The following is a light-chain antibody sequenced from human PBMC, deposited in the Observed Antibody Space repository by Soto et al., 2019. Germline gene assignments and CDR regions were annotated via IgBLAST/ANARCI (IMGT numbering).Light chain of an antibody. J-gene: IGKJ4*01. Sequence: VMTQSPATLSVSPGERATLSCRASLSISNNLAWYQQKPGRAPMLLIYSASTRATAIPARFSGSASGTEFTLTISSLQSEDFAVYYCQQYNEWPLTFGGGTKVETK. CDR3: QQYNEWPLT. CDR1: LSISNN. CDR2: SAS. V-gene: IGKV3-15*01.